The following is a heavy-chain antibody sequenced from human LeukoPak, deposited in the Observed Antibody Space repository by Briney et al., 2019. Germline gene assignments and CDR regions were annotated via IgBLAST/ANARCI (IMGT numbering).Heavy chain of an antibody. J-gene: IGHJ6*03. CDR1: GGSISSSSYY. Sequence: SETLSLTCTVSGGSISSSSYYWGWIRQPPGKGLEWIGSIYYSGSTYYNPSLKSRVTISVDTSKNQFSLKLSSVTAADTAVYYCARRRFGESPHDHYYYDYMDVWGKGTTVTISS. CDR2: IYYSGST. D-gene: IGHD3-10*01. CDR3: ARRRFGESPHDHYYYDYMDV. V-gene: IGHV4-39*01.